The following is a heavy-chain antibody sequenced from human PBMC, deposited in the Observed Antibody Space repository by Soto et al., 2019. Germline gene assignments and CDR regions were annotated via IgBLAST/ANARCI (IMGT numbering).Heavy chain of an antibody. CDR2: IYYSGST. D-gene: IGHD3-3*01. V-gene: IGHV4-30-4*01. CDR1: GGSISSGDYY. Sequence: SETLSLTCTVSGGSISSGDYYWSWIRPPPGKGLEWIGYIYYSGSTYYNPSLKSRVTISVDTSKNQFSLKLSSVTAADTAVYYCARDEGTIFGVAYYGMDVWGQGTTVTVSS. J-gene: IGHJ6*02. CDR3: ARDEGTIFGVAYYGMDV.